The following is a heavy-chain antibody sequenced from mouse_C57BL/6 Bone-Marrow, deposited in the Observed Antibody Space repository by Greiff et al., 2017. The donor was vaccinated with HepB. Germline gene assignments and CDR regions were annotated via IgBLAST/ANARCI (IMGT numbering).Heavy chain of an antibody. V-gene: IGHV1-64*01. CDR2: IHPNSGST. Sequence: QVQLQQPGAELVKPGASVKLSCKASGYTFTSYWMHWVKQRPGQGLEWIGMIHPNSGSTNYNEKFKSKATLTVDKSSSTAYMQLSSLTSEDSAVYFCARKILLLRYFDYWGQGTTLTVSS. CDR3: ARKILLLRYFDY. CDR1: GYTFTSYW. J-gene: IGHJ2*01. D-gene: IGHD1-1*01.